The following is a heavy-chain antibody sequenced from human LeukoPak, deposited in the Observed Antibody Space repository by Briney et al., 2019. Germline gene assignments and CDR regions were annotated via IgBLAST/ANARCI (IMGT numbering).Heavy chain of an antibody. CDR1: GFTFSSYG. CDR3: AKDGQGLTYYFDY. D-gene: IGHD3-16*01. Sequence: SGGSLRLSCVASGFTFSSYGMHWVRQAPGEGLEWVAVISDGGSKKYYVDSVKGRFTISRDNSKSTLDLQMNSLRAEDTAVYYCAKDGQGLTYYFDYWGQGTLVTVSS. J-gene: IGHJ4*02. V-gene: IGHV3-30*18. CDR2: ISDGGSKK.